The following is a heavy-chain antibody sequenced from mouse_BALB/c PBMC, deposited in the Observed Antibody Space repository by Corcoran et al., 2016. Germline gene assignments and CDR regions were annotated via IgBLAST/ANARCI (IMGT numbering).Heavy chain of an antibody. CDR3: ARNHYGSNHFDY. CDR2: INPYNGAT. CDR1: GYSFTGYY. J-gene: IGHJ2*01. V-gene: IGHV1-26*01. Sequence: EVQLQQSGPELVKPGASVKISCKASGYSFTGYYMHWVKQSHVKSLEWIGRINPYNGATSYNQNFKDKASLTVDKSSSTAYMELHSLTSEDSAVYYCARNHYGSNHFDYWGQGTTLTVSS. D-gene: IGHD1-1*01.